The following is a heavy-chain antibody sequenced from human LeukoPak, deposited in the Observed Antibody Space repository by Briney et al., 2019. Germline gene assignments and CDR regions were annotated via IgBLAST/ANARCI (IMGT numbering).Heavy chain of an antibody. CDR3: ARLSIKLIVGATRGAFDI. V-gene: IGHV5-51*01. D-gene: IGHD1-26*01. CDR2: IYPGDSDT. Sequence: GESLKISCKGSGYSFTSYWIGWVRQMPGKGLEWMGIIYPGDSDTRYSPSFQGQVTISADKSISTAYLQWSSLKASDTAMYYCARLSIKLIVGATRGAFDIWGQGTMVTVSS. J-gene: IGHJ3*02. CDR1: GYSFTSYW.